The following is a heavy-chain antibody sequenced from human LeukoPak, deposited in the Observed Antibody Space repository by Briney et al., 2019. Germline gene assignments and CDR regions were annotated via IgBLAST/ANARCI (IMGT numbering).Heavy chain of an antibody. Sequence: GESLKISCKGSGYSFTSYWIGWVRQMPGKGLEWMGIIYPGDSGTRYSPSFQGQVTISADKSISTAYLQWSSLKASDTAMYYCARIQVQLLSEDSSMDVWGKGTTVTVSS. V-gene: IGHV5-51*01. CDR1: GYSFTSYW. CDR2: IYPGDSGT. CDR3: ARIQVQLLSEDSSMDV. J-gene: IGHJ6*04. D-gene: IGHD2-2*01.